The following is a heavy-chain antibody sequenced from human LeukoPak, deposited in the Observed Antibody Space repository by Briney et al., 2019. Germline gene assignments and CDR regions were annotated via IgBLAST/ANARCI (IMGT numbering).Heavy chain of an antibody. CDR2: IKSRNRGETV. J-gene: IGHJ4*02. D-gene: IGHD1-26*01. CDR1: GFTFSDAW. V-gene: IGHV3-15*01. CDR3: TTDGSTTLSNTFDY. Sequence: GGSLRLSCAASGFTFSDAWMNWVRLAPGKGLEWVGRIKSRNRGETVDYAAPVKGRFTISRDDSKTTVYLQMDSLKTEDTAIYYCTTDGSTTLSNTFDYWGQGTLVTVSS.